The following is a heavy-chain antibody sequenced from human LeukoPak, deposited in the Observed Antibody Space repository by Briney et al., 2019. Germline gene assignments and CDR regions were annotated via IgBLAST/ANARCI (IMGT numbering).Heavy chain of an antibody. Sequence: GGSLRLSGAGSGFNFSYYEMFWVRQTAGKGLEWIAYISNDGDTIYYEDNVKGRFTISKDNSKTTLYLQRNSLRAEDSAVYYCAKDFSGSYWYFDLWGRGTLVTVSS. CDR1: GFNFSYYE. D-gene: IGHD1-26*01. CDR3: AKDFSGSYWYFDL. J-gene: IGHJ2*01. V-gene: IGHV3-48*03. CDR2: ISNDGDTI.